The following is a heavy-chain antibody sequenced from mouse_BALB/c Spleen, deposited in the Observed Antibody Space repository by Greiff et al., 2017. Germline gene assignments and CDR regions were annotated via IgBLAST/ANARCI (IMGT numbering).Heavy chain of an antibody. CDR2: ISSGGGST. CDR3: ARHDGYYDAMDY. V-gene: IGHV5-12-1*01. J-gene: IGHJ2*01. D-gene: IGHD2-3*01. CDR1: GFAFSSYD. Sequence: EVKVEESGGGLVKPGGSLKLSCAASGFAFSSYDMSWVRQTPEKRLEWVAYISSGGGSTYYPDTVKGRFTISRDNAKNTLYLQMSSLKSEDTAMYYCARHDGYYDAMDYWGQGTTLTVSS.